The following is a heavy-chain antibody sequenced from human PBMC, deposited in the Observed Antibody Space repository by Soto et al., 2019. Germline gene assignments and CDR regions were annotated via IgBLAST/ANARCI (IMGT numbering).Heavy chain of an antibody. D-gene: IGHD6-19*01. CDR3: ASRAMAVTWFDP. Sequence: GXSVKVSCKVSVGTDGTYSINWVRQAPGQGLEWMGAIIPILSTTNYAQRFQGRVTITADESTGTVYLELTSLKFEDTALYYCASRAMAVTWFDPWGQGTLVTGSS. V-gene: IGHV1-69*13. CDR2: IIPILSTT. J-gene: IGHJ5*02. CDR1: VGTDGTYS.